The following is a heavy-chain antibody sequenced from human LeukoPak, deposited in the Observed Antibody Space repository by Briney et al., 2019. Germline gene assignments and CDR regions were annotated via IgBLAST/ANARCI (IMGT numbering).Heavy chain of an antibody. CDR3: ARDKSGLELREPVGMDV. Sequence: ASVKVSCKASGYTFTSYYMHWVRQAPGQGLEWMGIINPSGGSTSYAQKFQGRVTMTRDTSTSTVYMELSSLRSEDTAVYYCARDKSGLELREPVGMDVWGQGTTVTVSS. V-gene: IGHV1-46*01. CDR2: INPSGGST. CDR1: GYTFTSYY. J-gene: IGHJ6*02. D-gene: IGHD1-7*01.